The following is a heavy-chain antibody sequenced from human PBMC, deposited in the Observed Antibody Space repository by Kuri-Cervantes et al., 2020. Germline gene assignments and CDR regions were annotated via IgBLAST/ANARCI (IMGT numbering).Heavy chain of an antibody. Sequence: SVKVSCKASGGTFSSYAISWVRQAPGQGLEWMGGIIPIFGTANYAQKFQGRVMITADESTSTAYMELSSLRSEDTAVYYCASHSGYCSGGSCYSTFSYYYYMDVWGKGTTVTVSS. D-gene: IGHD2-15*01. V-gene: IGHV1-69*13. CDR1: GGTFSSYA. CDR2: IIPIFGTA. J-gene: IGHJ6*03. CDR3: ASHSGYCSGGSCYSTFSYYYYMDV.